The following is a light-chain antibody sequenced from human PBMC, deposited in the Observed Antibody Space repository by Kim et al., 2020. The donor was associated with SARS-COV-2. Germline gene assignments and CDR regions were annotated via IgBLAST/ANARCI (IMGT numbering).Light chain of an antibody. CDR3: QQSYSTLPYT. V-gene: IGKV1-39*01. CDR2: DAS. Sequence: DIQMTQSPSSLSASEGDRVTITCRASQSISTYLNWYQQKLGKAPKLLIYDASSLQSGVPSRFSGSGSGTDFTLTISSLQPEDFASYYCQQSYSTLPYTFGQATKLEI. J-gene: IGKJ2*01. CDR1: QSISTY.